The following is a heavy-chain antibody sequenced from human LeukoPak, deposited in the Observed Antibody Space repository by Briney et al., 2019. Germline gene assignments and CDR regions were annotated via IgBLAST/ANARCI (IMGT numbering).Heavy chain of an antibody. Sequence: GGSLRLSCAASGFTFSSYAMHWVRQAPGKGLEWVAVISYDGSNKYYADSVKGRFTISRDNSKNTLYLQMNSLRAEDTAVYYCARGTDYGEEDYWGQGTLVTVSS. J-gene: IGHJ4*02. CDR1: GFTFSSYA. D-gene: IGHD4-17*01. CDR2: ISYDGSNK. V-gene: IGHV3-30*04. CDR3: ARGTDYGEEDY.